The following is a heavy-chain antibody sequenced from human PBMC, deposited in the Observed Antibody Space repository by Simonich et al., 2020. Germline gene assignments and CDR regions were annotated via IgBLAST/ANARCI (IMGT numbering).Heavy chain of an antibody. J-gene: IGHJ5*02. CDR3: ASSRYCTNGVCYNWFDP. CDR1: GYTFTSYD. D-gene: IGHD2-8*01. CDR2: INPNSGNK. V-gene: IGHV1-8*03. Sequence: QVQLVQSGAEVKKPGASVKVSCKASGYTFTSYDINWGRQATGQGFEWEGWINPNSGNKGYARKVQGRVTITRNTTISTAYMELRSLRSEDTAVYYCASSRYCTNGVCYNWFDPWGQGTLVTVSS.